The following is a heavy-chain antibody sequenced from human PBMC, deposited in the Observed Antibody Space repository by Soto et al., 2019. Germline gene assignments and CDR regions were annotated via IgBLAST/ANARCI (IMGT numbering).Heavy chain of an antibody. J-gene: IGHJ6*02. V-gene: IGHV1-18*01. CDR1: GYTFSNYG. CDR2: ISGYNGNT. D-gene: IGHD5-18*01. CDR3: ARDPGFGFGYSYAFAMDV. Sequence: QVPLVQSGAEVKKPGASVKVSCKASGYTFSNYGISWVRQGPGQGLEWMGWISGYNGNTHYEEKVQDRIKMTTDTRTSTTYLELRSLRSDDTAVYFCARDPGFGFGYSYAFAMDVWGQGTTVTVSS.